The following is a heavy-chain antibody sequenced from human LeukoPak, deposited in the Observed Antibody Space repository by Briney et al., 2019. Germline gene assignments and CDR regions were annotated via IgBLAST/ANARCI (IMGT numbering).Heavy chain of an antibody. CDR1: GFTFSNAW. Sequence: GGSLRLSCAASGFTFSNAWMSWVRQAPGKGLEWVGRIKSKTDGGTTDYAAPVKGRFTISRDDSKNTLYLQMNSLKTEDTAVCYCTTVYWDYSSGWHSNWYFDLWGRGTLVTVSS. J-gene: IGHJ2*01. CDR3: TTVYWDYSSGWHSNWYFDL. D-gene: IGHD6-19*01. CDR2: IKSKTDGGTT. V-gene: IGHV3-15*01.